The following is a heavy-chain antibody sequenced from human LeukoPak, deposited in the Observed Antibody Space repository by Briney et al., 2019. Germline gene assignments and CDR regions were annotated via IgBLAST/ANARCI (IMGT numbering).Heavy chain of an antibody. CDR3: ATPLHTVTEAIDI. CDR1: GYTLTELS. D-gene: IGHD4-17*01. V-gene: IGHV1-24*01. J-gene: IGHJ3*02. CDR2: FDPEDGET. Sequence: ASVKVSFKVSGYTLTELSMHWVRQAPGKGVEWMGGFDPEDGETIYAQKFQGRVTMTEDTSTDTAYMELSSLRSEDTAVYYCATPLHTVTEAIDIWGQGTMVTVSS.